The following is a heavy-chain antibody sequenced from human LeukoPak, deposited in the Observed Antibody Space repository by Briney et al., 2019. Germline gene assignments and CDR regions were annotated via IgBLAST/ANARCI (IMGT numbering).Heavy chain of an antibody. V-gene: IGHV4-39*01. Sequence: SETLSLTCTVSGDSINTSSYYWGWIRRPPGKGLEWIGSTSYSGSTYYNPSLKSRVTISVDTSKNQFSLRLSSVTATGTAVYYCARIGRGYDFWSGDYYYYYMDVWGKGTTVTVSS. D-gene: IGHD3-3*01. CDR1: GDSINTSSYY. J-gene: IGHJ6*03. CDR3: ARIGRGYDFWSGDYYYYYMDV. CDR2: TSYSGST.